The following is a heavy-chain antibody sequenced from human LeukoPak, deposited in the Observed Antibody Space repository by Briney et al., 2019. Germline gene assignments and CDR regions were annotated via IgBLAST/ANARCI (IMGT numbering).Heavy chain of an antibody. V-gene: IGHV4-59*01. CDR2: IYYSGST. CDR1: GGSISSYY. CDR3: AREIDSSSRNAFDI. Sequence: SETLSLTCTVSGGSISSYYWSWIRQPPGKGLEWIGYIYYSGSTNYNPSLKSRVTISVDTSKNQFSLKLSSVTAADTAVYYCAREIDSSSRNAFDIWGQGTMVTVSS. D-gene: IGHD6-13*01. J-gene: IGHJ3*02.